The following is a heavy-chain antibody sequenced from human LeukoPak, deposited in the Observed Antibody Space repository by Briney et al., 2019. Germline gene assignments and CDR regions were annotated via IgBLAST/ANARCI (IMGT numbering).Heavy chain of an antibody. D-gene: IGHD3-10*01. CDR3: ARDLDYYGSGSFFNI. CDR2: INPSGGST. Sequence: GASVKVSCKASGYTFTSYYMHWVRQAPGQGLEWMGIINPSGGSTNYAQKFQGRVTMTRDTSITTAYMELSRLRSDDTAVYYCARDLDYYGSGSFFNIWGQGTMVTVSS. V-gene: IGHV1-46*01. J-gene: IGHJ3*02. CDR1: GYTFTSYY.